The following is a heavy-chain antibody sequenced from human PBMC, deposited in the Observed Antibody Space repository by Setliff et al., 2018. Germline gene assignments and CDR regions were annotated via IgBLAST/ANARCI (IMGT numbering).Heavy chain of an antibody. D-gene: IGHD1-26*01. V-gene: IGHV1-69*13. Sequence: SVKVSCEASGYTFTSYDINWMRQASGQGLEWMGWMNPIFGTAKYAQKFQGRVTITADQSTRTAYMELSSLRSEDTAVYYCAIPSSGNFYFDYWGQGTLVTVSS. CDR2: MNPIFGTA. J-gene: IGHJ4*02. CDR3: AIPSSGNFYFDY. CDR1: GYTFTSYD.